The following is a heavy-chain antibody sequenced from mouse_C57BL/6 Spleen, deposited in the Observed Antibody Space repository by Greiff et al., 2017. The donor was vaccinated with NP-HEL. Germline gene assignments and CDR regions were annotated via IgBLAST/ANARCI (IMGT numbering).Heavy chain of an antibody. CDR3: ARTPDGYGAMDY. V-gene: IGHV1-52*01. J-gene: IGHJ4*01. CDR1: GYTFTSYW. CDR2: IDPSDSET. D-gene: IGHD2-3*01. Sequence: QVQLQQPVAELVRPGSSVKLSCKASGYTFTSYWMHWVKQRPIQGLEWIGNIDPSDSETHYNQKFKDKATLTVDKSSSTAYMQLSSLTSEDSAVYYCARTPDGYGAMDYWGQGTSVTVSS.